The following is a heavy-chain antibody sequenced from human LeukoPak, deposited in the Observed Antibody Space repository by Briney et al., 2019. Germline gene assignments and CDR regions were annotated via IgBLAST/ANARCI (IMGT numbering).Heavy chain of an antibody. D-gene: IGHD6-19*01. V-gene: IGHV3-23*01. Sequence: PGGSLRLSCAASGFTFSSYGMSWVRQAPGKGLEWVSAISGSGGSTYYADSVKGRFTISRDNSKNTLYLQMNSLRAEDTAVYYCAKDRPNSSGWYKQIMPPDYWGQGTLVTVSS. CDR2: ISGSGGST. CDR1: GFTFSSYG. CDR3: AKDRPNSSGWYKQIMPPDY. J-gene: IGHJ4*02.